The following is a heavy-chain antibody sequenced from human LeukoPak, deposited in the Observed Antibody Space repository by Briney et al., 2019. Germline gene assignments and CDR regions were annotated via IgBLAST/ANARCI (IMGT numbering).Heavy chain of an antibody. V-gene: IGHV3-48*01. CDR3: ARPDYNRGAGSYGGDY. CDR1: GFTFDDYG. Sequence: GVSLRLSCAASGFTFDDYGMSWVRQAPGKGLEWFSYIGSDLVIIYADSVKGRFTISRDNAKNSLYLQMNSLRAVDTAVYYCARPDYNRGAGSYGGDYWGQGTLVTVSS. J-gene: IGHJ4*02. CDR2: IGSDLVII. D-gene: IGHD3-10*01.